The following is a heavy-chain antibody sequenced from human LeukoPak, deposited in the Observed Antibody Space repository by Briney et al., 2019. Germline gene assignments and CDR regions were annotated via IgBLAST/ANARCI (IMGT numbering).Heavy chain of an antibody. V-gene: IGHV4-59*08. J-gene: IGHJ4*02. CDR3: ARQGAYYYDSSGLDY. CDR2: IYYSGST. CDR1: GGSMSSYY. Sequence: SETLSLTCSVPGGSMSSYYWSWLRQPPGKGLEWIGYIYYSGSTNYNPSLKSRVTISVDTSKNQFSLKLSSVTAADTAVYYCARQGAYYYDSSGLDYWGQGTLVTVSS. D-gene: IGHD3-22*01.